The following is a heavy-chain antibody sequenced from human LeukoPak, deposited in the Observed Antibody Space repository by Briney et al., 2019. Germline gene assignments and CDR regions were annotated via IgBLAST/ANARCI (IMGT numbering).Heavy chain of an antibody. CDR1: GDSISTSSYF. V-gene: IGHV4-39*07. D-gene: IGHD2-2*01. Sequence: PSETLSLTCTVSGDSISTSSYFWGWIRQPPGKGLEWIGSIWHSGTTYYNPSLKSRVTISVDTSKKQFSLKLSSVTAADTAVYYCAGGPAALYYFEYWGQGTLVTVSS. J-gene: IGHJ4*02. CDR3: AGGPAALYYFEY. CDR2: IWHSGTT.